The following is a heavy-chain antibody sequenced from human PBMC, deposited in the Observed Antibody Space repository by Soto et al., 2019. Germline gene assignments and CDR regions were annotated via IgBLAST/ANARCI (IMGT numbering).Heavy chain of an antibody. CDR3: ARGPFGDAAMVTNYFDY. D-gene: IGHD5-18*01. Sequence: ASVKVSCKASGYSFTSLDINWVRQTAGQGLEWMGWMQPSTGRTGYAQKFQGRFTISRDNSKNTLYLQMNTLRAEDTAVYYCARGPFGDAAMVTNYFDYWGQGTLVTVSS. V-gene: IGHV1-8*01. CDR2: MQPSTGRT. CDR1: GYSFTSLD. J-gene: IGHJ4*02.